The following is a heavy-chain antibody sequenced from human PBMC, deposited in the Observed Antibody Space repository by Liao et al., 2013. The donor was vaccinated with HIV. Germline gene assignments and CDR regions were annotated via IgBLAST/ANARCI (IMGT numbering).Heavy chain of an antibody. V-gene: IGHV4-59*01. D-gene: IGHD4-23*01. CDR3: VNSGNYGGPLHY. Sequence: QVQLQESGPGLVRPSETLSLTCAVSGGSINPFYWAWVRQPPGKGLEWIGYVYYNGNTNYNPSLKSRLSMSLDTSKSHFSLRLTSVTAADAAVYYCVNSGNYGGPLHYWGQGTLVTVSS. CDR2: VYYNGNT. J-gene: IGHJ4*02. CDR1: GGSINPFY.